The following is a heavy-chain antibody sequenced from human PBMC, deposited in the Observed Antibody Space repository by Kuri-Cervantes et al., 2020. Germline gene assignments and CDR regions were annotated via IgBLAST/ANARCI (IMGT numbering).Heavy chain of an antibody. Sequence: GESLKISCKGSGYSFTSYWIGWVRQMPGKGLEWMGIIYPGDSDTRYSPSFQGQVTISADKSISTAYLQWSSLKASDTAMYYCARTYYYDSSGYLFDYWGQGTLVTVPQ. D-gene: IGHD3-22*01. J-gene: IGHJ4*02. V-gene: IGHV5-51*01. CDR1: GYSFTSYW. CDR3: ARTYYYDSSGYLFDY. CDR2: IYPGDSDT.